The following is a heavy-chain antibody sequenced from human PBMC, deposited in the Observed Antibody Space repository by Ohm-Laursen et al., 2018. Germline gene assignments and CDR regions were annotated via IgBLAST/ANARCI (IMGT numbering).Heavy chain of an antibody. D-gene: IGHD6-19*01. J-gene: IGHJ3*02. V-gene: IGHV3-15*01. CDR2: FKSKTDGGAT. Sequence: SLRLSCSASGFTFSNAWMSWVRQAPGQGLEWVGRFKSKTDGGATDFAAPVKGRFTMSRDDSKNTLYLQMNSLKTEDTAVYYCTTEFRDSSGWYGAFDIWGQGTMVTVSS. CDR1: GFTFSNAW. CDR3: TTEFRDSSGWYGAFDI.